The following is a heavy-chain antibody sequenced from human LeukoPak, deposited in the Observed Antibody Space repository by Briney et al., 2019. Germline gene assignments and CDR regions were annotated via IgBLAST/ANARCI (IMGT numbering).Heavy chain of an antibody. V-gene: IGHV3-23*01. CDR1: GFTVSSNY. CDR2: ILGSGHST. J-gene: IGHJ4*02. Sequence: GGSLRLSCAASGFTVSSNYMNWVRQAPGKGLEWVSAILGSGHSTYYADSVKGRFTISRDNSKNTLYLQMNSLRAEDTAVYYCAKDKDSAFDYWGQGTLVTVSS. CDR3: AKDKDSAFDY. D-gene: IGHD5-18*01.